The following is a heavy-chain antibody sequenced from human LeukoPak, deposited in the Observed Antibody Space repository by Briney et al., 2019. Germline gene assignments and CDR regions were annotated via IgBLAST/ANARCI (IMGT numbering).Heavy chain of an antibody. D-gene: IGHD2-15*01. CDR1: GFTFSSYW. CDR3: AREYCSGGSCYTPNYFDY. J-gene: IGHJ4*02. Sequence: PGGSLRLSCAASGFTFSSYWMHWVRQAPGKGLAWVSRINSDGSSTSYADSVKGRFTISRDNAKNTLYLQMNSLRAEDTAVYYCAREYCSGGSCYTPNYFDYWGQGTLVTVSS. CDR2: INSDGSST. V-gene: IGHV3-74*01.